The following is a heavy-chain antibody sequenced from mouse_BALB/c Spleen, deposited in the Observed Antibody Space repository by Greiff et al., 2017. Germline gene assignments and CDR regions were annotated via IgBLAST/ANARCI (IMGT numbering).Heavy chain of an antibody. Sequence: QVQLQQPGAELVRPGASVKLSCKASGYTFTSYWINWVKQRPGQGLEWIGNIYPSDSYTNYNQKFKDKATLTVDKSSSTAYMQLSSPTSEDSAVYYCTMQEDYWGQGTSVTVSS. J-gene: IGHJ4*01. D-gene: IGHD6-1*01. CDR2: IYPSDSYT. CDR3: TMQEDY. V-gene: IGHV1-69*02. CDR1: GYTFTSYW.